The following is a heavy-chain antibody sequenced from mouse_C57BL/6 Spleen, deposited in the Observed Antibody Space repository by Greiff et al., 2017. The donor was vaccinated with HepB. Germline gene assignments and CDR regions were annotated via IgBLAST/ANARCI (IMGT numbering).Heavy chain of an antibody. V-gene: IGHV1-80*01. CDR2: IYPGDGDT. D-gene: IGHD1-1*01. CDR3: ARRYYGEGYYAMDY. CDR1: GYAFSSYW. Sequence: QVQLQQSGAELVKPGASVKISCKASGYAFSSYWMNWVKQRPGKGLEWIGQIYPGDGDTNYNGKFKGKATLTADKSSSTAYMQLSSLTSEDSAVYFCARRYYGEGYYAMDYWGQGTSVTVSS. J-gene: IGHJ4*01.